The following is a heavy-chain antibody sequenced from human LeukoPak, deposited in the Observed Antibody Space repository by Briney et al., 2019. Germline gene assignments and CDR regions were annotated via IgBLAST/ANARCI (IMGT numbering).Heavy chain of an antibody. J-gene: IGHJ4*02. D-gene: IGHD5-12*01. CDR1: GFTFSSYA. CDR2: ISGSGGST. CDR3: AKDMEVRGNSGYDRDPDS. V-gene: IGHV3-23*01. Sequence: GGSLRLSCAASGFTFSSYAMSWVRQAPGKGLEWVSAISGSGGSTYYADSVKGRFTISRDNSKNTLYLQMNGLRAEDTAVYYCAKDMEVRGNSGYDRDPDSWGQGTLVTVSA.